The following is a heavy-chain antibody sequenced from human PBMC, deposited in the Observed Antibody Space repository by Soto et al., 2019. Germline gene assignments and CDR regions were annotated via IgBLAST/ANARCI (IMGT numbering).Heavy chain of an antibody. V-gene: IGHV1-58*01. CDR1: GFSFSTSA. J-gene: IGHJ6*02. CDR3: VAGGMTTVTRGYYHGLDV. Sequence: SVKVSCKGSGFSFSTSAVQWVRQARGQRLEWIGWIVVGSGNTIHAQKFQERVTITRDMSTSTAYMELSSLRSEDTAVYYCVAGGMTTVTRGYYHGLDVWGQGTSVTVSS. D-gene: IGHD4-4*01. CDR2: IVVGSGNT.